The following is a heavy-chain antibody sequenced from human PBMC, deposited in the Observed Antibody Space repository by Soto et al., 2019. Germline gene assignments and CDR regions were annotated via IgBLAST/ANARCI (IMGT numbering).Heavy chain of an antibody. J-gene: IGHJ4*02. V-gene: IGHV4-39*07. CDR2: IYHTGIT. Sequence: SETLSLTCSVSGGSITGGSISRTTYYWGWMRQPPGKGLEWIGDIYHTGITNYSPSLKGRVTISVDTSKNQFSLKLSSVTAADTAVYYCARRYGSCFDYWGQGTLVTVSS. D-gene: IGHD5-18*01. CDR1: GGSISRTTYY. CDR3: ARRYGSCFDY.